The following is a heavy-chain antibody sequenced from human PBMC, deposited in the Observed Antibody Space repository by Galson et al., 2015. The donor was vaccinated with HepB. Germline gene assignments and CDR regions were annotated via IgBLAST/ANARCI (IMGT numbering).Heavy chain of an antibody. Sequence: QVQLQESGPGLVKPSETLSLTCTVSGGSISSGSYYWSWIRQPAGKGLGWIGRIYTIGSTNYNPPLKSRVTMSVDTSKNQFALKLSSVTAADTAVYYCARDPSGWYPNEMDVWGKGTTVTVSS. CDR1: GGSISSGSYY. V-gene: IGHV4-61*02. J-gene: IGHJ6*04. CDR2: IYTIGST. D-gene: IGHD6-19*01. CDR3: ARDPSGWYPNEMDV.